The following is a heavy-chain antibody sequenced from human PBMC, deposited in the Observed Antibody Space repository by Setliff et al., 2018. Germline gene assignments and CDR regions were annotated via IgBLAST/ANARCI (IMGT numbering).Heavy chain of an antibody. CDR3: ARDPGGGHPSYYGMDV. V-gene: IGHV3-11*04. Sequence: LRLSCAASGFRFSDLYMNWVRQAPGKGLEWISLISSSGNTIYYVDSVKGRFTISRDNTKASLYLQMNSLRPEDTAVYYCARDPGGGHPSYYGMDVWGQGTTVTVSS. CDR2: ISSSGNTI. CDR1: GFRFSDLY. D-gene: IGHD2-15*01. J-gene: IGHJ6*02.